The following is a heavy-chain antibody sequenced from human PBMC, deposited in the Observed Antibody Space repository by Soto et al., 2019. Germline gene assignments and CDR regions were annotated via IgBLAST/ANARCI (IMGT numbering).Heavy chain of an antibody. CDR1: GYNFTTYY. CDR3: AKDTGRGGGSVFDY. D-gene: IGHD2-15*01. CDR2: INPGGGST. Sequence: ASVKVSCKASGYNFTTYYIHWVRQAPGQGLEWMGVINPGGGSTNYAQKFKGRLTVTADTSTSTVYMELSSLRAEDTAVYYCAKDTGRGGGSVFDYWGQGTLVTVSS. V-gene: IGHV1-46*01. J-gene: IGHJ4*02.